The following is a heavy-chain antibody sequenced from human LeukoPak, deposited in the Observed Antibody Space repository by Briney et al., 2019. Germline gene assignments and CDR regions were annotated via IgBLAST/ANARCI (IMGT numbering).Heavy chain of an antibody. CDR1: GGSISSYY. CDR3: ARENSGSYREFDY. CDR2: IYTSGST. D-gene: IGHD1-26*01. J-gene: IGHJ4*02. V-gene: IGHV4-4*07. Sequence: SETLSLTCTVSGGSISSYYWSWIRQPSGKGLEWIGRIYTSGSTNYNASLKSRVSMSVDTSKNQFSLKLSSVTAADTAVFYCARENSGSYREFDYWGQGTLVAVSS.